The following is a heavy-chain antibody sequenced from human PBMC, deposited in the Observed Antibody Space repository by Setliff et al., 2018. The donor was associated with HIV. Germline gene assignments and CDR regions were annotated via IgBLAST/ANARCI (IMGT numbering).Heavy chain of an antibody. CDR1: GYTLSDYE. CDR3: ATTEGGYTINSDSSGSRYFDH. D-gene: IGHD3-22*01. Sequence: GASVKVSCKASGYTLSDYEIHWLRQAPGQGPEWVGWINTEHGGAYYAQNFQGRVSVTRDTSISTVYMELRTLKSDDTAIYYCATTEGGYTINSDSSGSRYFDHWGQGTLVTVSS. V-gene: IGHV1-2*02. J-gene: IGHJ4*02. CDR2: INTEHGGA.